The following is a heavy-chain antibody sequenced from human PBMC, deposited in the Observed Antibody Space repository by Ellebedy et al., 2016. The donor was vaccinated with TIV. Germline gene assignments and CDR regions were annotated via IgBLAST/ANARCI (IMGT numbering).Heavy chain of an antibody. Sequence: GGSLRLSXAASGFIFSSYAMHWVRQAPGKGLEWVAVISYDGSNKYYADSVKGRSTISRDNAKNSLYLQMNSLRAEDTAVYYCARVEPFYCSSTSCKNLGSDYWGQGTLVTVSS. J-gene: IGHJ4*02. CDR2: ISYDGSNK. D-gene: IGHD2-2*01. CDR1: GFIFSSYA. V-gene: IGHV3-30-3*01. CDR3: ARVEPFYCSSTSCKNLGSDY.